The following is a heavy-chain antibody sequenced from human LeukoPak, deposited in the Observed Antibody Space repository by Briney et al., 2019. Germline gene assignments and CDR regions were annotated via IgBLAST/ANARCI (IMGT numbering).Heavy chain of an antibody. D-gene: IGHD3-9*01. V-gene: IGHV1-2*02. CDR1: GYTFTGYY. CDR3: ASDLAQFGYFHWLFPHHRVDP. CDR2: INPNSGGT. J-gene: IGHJ5*02. Sequence: GASVKVSCKTSGYTFTGYYMHWVRQAPGQGLEWMGWINPNSGGTNYAQKFQVRVTMTRDTSSSPAYMEVNRLRTDDTGVYYCASDLAQFGYFHWLFPHHRVDPWGKGTLVPVS.